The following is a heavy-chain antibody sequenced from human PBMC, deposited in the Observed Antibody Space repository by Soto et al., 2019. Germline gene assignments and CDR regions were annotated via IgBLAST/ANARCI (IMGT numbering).Heavy chain of an antibody. CDR2: LSGSGGTT. D-gene: IGHD5-18*01. Sequence: GGSLRLSCAASGFTFSTYAMNWVRRAPGKGLEWVSTLSGSGGTTYHADSVKGRFTISRDNSKNTLYLQMNSVRTEDTAVYYCEKDLESGYNYGPFDSWGQGTLVTVS. CDR3: EKDLESGYNYGPFDS. J-gene: IGHJ4*02. CDR1: GFTFSTYA. V-gene: IGHV3-23*01.